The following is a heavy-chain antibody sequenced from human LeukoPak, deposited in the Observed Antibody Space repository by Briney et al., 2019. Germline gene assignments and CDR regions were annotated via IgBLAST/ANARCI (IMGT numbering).Heavy chain of an antibody. CDR2: PYTGGNT. Sequence: PSETLSLTCTVSGVSITSDYWSWIRQPPGKGLEWIGFPYTGGNTIYNPSLKSRVTISVDTSKNQFSLKLTSVTAADTAVYYCSRSSTYYGSFDPWGQGTLVTVSS. CDR3: SRSSTYYGSFDP. D-gene: IGHD3-3*01. CDR1: GVSITSDY. V-gene: IGHV4-4*09. J-gene: IGHJ5*02.